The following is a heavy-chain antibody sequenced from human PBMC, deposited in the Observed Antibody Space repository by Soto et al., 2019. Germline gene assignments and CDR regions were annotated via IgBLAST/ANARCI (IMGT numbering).Heavy chain of an antibody. Sequence: QVQLQESGPGLVKPSETLSLTCTVSGGSISSYYWSWIRQPAGKGLEWIGRIYTSGSTNYNPSLKSRVTMSVDTSKNQFSLKLSSVTAADTAVYYCASSCLSIAARPTFFDYWGQGTLVTVSS. CDR3: ASSCLSIAARPTFFDY. D-gene: IGHD6-6*01. CDR1: GGSISSYY. CDR2: IYTSGST. J-gene: IGHJ4*02. V-gene: IGHV4-4*07.